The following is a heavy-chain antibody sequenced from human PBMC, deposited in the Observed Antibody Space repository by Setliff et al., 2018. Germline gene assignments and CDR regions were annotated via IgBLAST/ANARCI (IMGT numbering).Heavy chain of an antibody. J-gene: IGHJ4*02. CDR3: ARLSGYYFDY. V-gene: IGHV4-59*08. Sequence: PSETLSLTCTVSGGSISGYYWSWIRQPPGKGLEWIGYIFSSGSTNYNPSLKSRVTISVDTSRNQFSLKLSSVTAADTAVFYCARLSGYYFDYWGQGTLVTVSS. D-gene: IGHD3-22*01. CDR1: GGSISGYY. CDR2: IFSSGST.